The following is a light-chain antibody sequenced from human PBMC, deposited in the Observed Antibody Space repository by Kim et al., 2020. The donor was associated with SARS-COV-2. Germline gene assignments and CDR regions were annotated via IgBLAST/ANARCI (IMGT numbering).Light chain of an antibody. CDR2: GAS. CDR1: QSTNSN. J-gene: IGKJ4*01. V-gene: IGKV3-15*01. Sequence: VSPGERATLSSRASQSTNSNLAWHQQKPGQAPRLLIYGASTRATDIPARFSGSGSGTDFTLTISCLQSEDFAVYYCQQYDKWPVTFGGGTKVDIK. CDR3: QQYDKWPVT.